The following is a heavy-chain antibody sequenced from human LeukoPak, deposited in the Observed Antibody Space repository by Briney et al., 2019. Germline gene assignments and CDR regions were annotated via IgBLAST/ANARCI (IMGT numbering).Heavy chain of an antibody. CDR3: ARALEWFETTDY. CDR2: IYYSGCT. D-gene: IGHD3-3*01. V-gene: IGHV4-30-4*08. J-gene: IGHJ4*02. Sequence: SETLSLTCTVSGGSISSGDYYWSWIRQPPGKGLEWIGYIYYSGCTYYNPSLKSRVTISVDTAKNQFSLKLSSVTAADTAVYYCARALEWFETTDYWGQGTLVTVSS. CDR1: GGSISSGDYY.